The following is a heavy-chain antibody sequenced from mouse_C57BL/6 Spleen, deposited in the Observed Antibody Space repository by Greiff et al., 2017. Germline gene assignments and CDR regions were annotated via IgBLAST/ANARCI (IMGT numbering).Heavy chain of an antibody. D-gene: IGHD1-1*01. CDR3: ARGDYGSSYGYFDV. Sequence: EVKLMESGPELVKPGASVKISCKASGYSFTDYNMNWVKQSNGKSLEWIGVINPNYGTTSYNQKFKGKATLTVDQSSSTAYMQLNSLTSEDSAVYYCARGDYGSSYGYFDVWGTGTTVTVSS. CDR2: INPNYGTT. CDR1: GYSFTDYN. J-gene: IGHJ1*03. V-gene: IGHV1-39*01.